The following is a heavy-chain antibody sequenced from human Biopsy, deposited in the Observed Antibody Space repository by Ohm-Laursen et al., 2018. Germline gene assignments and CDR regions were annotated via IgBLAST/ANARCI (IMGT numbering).Heavy chain of an antibody. CDR1: GDSIRNYY. J-gene: IGHJ2*01. CDR2: IYPGGGT. V-gene: IGHV4-4*07. Sequence: GTLSLTCAVSGDSIRNYYWSWIRQAAGKGLEWIGRIYPGGGTIYNPSLKSRVTMSVDTSKNHFSLNLNSVTAADTAVYYCVREPKTGTAEAWYFDLWGRGSPVTV. CDR3: VREPKTGTAEAWYFDL. D-gene: IGHD3-9*01.